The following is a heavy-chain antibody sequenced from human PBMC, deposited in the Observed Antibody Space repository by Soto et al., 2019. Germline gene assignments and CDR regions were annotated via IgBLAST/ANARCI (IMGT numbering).Heavy chain of an antibody. Sequence: AGGSRKISWAVSGFPVNYSVLSWVRQAPGKGLEWVSGMSGVDDSKSYADSVKGRLTISRGNARNTLFLQMNNLRAADTAIYYCARRSSQGRTAHGTYFDYWGQGTLVTVSS. J-gene: IGHJ4*02. CDR2: MSGVDDSK. D-gene: IGHD2-21*02. CDR1: GFPVNYSV. V-gene: IGHV3-23*01. CDR3: ARRSSQGRTAHGTYFDY.